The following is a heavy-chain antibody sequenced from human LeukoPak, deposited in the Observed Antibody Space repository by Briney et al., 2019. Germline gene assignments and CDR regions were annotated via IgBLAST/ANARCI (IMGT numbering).Heavy chain of an antibody. J-gene: IGHJ4*02. CDR1: GGTFSSYA. Sequence: GASVKASCKASGGTFSSYAISWVRQAPGQGLEWMGGIIPIFGTANYAQKFQGRVTITADESTSTAYMELSSLRSEDTAVYYCARGTDYGDPFDYWGQGTLVTVSS. D-gene: IGHD4-17*01. CDR2: IIPIFGTA. V-gene: IGHV1-69*01. CDR3: ARGTDYGDPFDY.